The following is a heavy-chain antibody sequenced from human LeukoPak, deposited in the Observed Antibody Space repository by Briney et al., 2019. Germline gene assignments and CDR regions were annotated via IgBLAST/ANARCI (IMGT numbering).Heavy chain of an antibody. V-gene: IGHV3-23*01. CDR1: GFTFSTYA. CDR3: AKGGKWDVTPFDY. CDR2: ISGSRGVT. Sequence: GGSLRLSCAASGFTFSTYAMTWVRQAPGKGLEWVSAISGSRGVTFYADSVKGRFTISRDNSKNTLYLQVNSLRAEDTAVYYCAKGGKWDVTPFDYWGQGTLVTVSS. J-gene: IGHJ4*02. D-gene: IGHD1-26*01.